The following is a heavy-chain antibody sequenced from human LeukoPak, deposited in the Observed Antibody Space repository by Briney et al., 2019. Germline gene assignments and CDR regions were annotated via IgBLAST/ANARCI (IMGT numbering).Heavy chain of an antibody. V-gene: IGHV3-20*04. CDR3: ARDSGVGATEGAFDI. D-gene: IGHD1-26*01. J-gene: IGHJ3*02. Sequence: GGSLRLSCAASGFTFDDYGMSWVRQAPGKGLEWVSGINWNGGSTGYADSVKGRFTISRDNAKNSLYLRMNSLRAEDTALYYCARDSGVGATEGAFDIWGQGTMVTVSS. CDR1: GFTFDDYG. CDR2: INWNGGST.